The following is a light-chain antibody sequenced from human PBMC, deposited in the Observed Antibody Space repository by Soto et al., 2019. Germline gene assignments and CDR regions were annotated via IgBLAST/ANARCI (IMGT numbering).Light chain of an antibody. Sequence: DIQMTQSPSSVSASVGDRVTITCRASQGISSWLAWYQQRPGKAPNLLIYAASSLQSGVPSRFRGSGFGTEFTLTINSLQPDDFATYYCQHYDRYSGTFGQGTKVDIK. V-gene: IGKV1-12*01. CDR1: QGISSW. CDR2: AAS. CDR3: QHYDRYSGT. J-gene: IGKJ1*01.